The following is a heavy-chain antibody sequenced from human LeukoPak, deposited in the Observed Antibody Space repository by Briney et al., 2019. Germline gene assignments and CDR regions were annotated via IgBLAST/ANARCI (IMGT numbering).Heavy chain of an antibody. CDR2: IIPIFGTA. V-gene: IGHV1-69*01. Sequence: GASVKVSCTASGGTFSSYAISWVRQAPGQGLEWMGGIIPIFGTANYAQKFQGRVTITADESTSTAYMELSSLRSEDTAVYYCARERYDSSDDAFDIWGQGTMVTVSS. J-gene: IGHJ3*02. CDR1: GGTFSSYA. D-gene: IGHD3-22*01. CDR3: ARERYDSSDDAFDI.